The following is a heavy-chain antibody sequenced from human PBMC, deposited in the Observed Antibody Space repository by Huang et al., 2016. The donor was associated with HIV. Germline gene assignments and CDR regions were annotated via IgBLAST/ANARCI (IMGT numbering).Heavy chain of an antibody. Sequence: QVRLVESGGGVVQPGASLTLSCSASGFPFSAYGMEWVRQAPGKGLGWGSFIRYDGNKDYLIGSVKGRFTISRDNSNNTLYLRMNSLRPEDTAVYYCVKERGSSRARSSFDFWGQGTSVIVSS. CDR2: IRYDGNKD. J-gene: IGHJ3*01. V-gene: IGHV3-30*02. CDR3: VKERGSSRARSSFDF. CDR1: GFPFSAYG. D-gene: IGHD6-13*01.